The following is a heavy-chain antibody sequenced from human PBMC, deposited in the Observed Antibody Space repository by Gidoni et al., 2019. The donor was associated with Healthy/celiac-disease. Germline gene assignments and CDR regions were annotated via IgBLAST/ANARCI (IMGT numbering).Heavy chain of an antibody. J-gene: IGHJ4*02. Sequence: EVQLLESGGGLVQPGGSLRISCAASGFTFSSYAMSWVRQAPGKGLEGCSAISGSGGSTYYADSVKGRFTISRDNSKNTLYLQMNSLRAEDTAVYYCAKGSLWSGSYCDYWGQGTLVTVSS. CDR1: GFTFSSYA. CDR2: ISGSGGST. V-gene: IGHV3-23*01. D-gene: IGHD1-26*01. CDR3: AKGSLWSGSYCDY.